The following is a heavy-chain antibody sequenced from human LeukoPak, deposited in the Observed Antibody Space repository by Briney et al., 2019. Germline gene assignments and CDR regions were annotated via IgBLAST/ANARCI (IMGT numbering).Heavy chain of an antibody. CDR2: ITEESGGST. CDR1: GFTFTTYA. Sequence: GGSLRLSCAASGFTFTTYAMSWVRQAPGKGLEWVSAITEESGGSTYYTDSVKGRFTISRDNSKNTLYLQMNSLRAEDTAVYYCARNYYYESSGPQYWGQGTLVTVSS. J-gene: IGHJ4*02. V-gene: IGHV3-23*01. CDR3: ARNYYYESSGPQY. D-gene: IGHD3-22*01.